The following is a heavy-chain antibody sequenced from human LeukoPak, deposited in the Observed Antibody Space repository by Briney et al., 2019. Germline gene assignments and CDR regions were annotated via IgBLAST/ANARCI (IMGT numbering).Heavy chain of an antibody. D-gene: IGHD3-10*01. CDR3: ARDRSMVRGMDV. CDR2: ISYDGSNK. J-gene: IGHJ6*02. CDR1: GFTFSSYA. V-gene: IGHV3-30*14. Sequence: TGGSLRLSCAASGFTFSSYAMHWVRQAPGKGLEWVAVISYDGSNKYYADSVKGRFTISRDNSKNTLYLQMNSLRAEDTAVYYCARDRSMVRGMDVWGQGTTVTVSS.